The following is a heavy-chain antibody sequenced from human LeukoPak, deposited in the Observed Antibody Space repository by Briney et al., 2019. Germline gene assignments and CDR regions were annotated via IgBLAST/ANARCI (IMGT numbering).Heavy chain of an antibody. CDR3: ARDFSSGWYY. Sequence: WGSLRLSCAASGFTFTNAWVNWVRQAPGKGLEWVGRIKSKTDGGTTDYAAPVKGRFTISRDDSQNTLYLLLDSLKTEDTAVYYCARDFSSGWYYWGQGTLVTVSS. D-gene: IGHD6-19*01. J-gene: IGHJ4*02. CDR2: IKSKTDGGTT. CDR1: GFTFTNAW. V-gene: IGHV3-15*01.